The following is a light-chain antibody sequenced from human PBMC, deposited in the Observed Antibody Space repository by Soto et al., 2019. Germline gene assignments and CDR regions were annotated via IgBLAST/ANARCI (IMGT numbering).Light chain of an antibody. V-gene: IGLV2-14*03. CDR3: SSYTTSNTHQIL. J-gene: IGLJ1*01. CDR2: DVS. Sequence: QSALTQPASVSGSPGQSITISCTGTSSDVGGYNYVSWYQHHPGKAPKLMIFDVSNRPSGVSNRFSGSKSGNTASLTISGLQPEDEADYYSSSYTTSNTHQILFGTGTKVTVL. CDR1: SSDVGGYNY.